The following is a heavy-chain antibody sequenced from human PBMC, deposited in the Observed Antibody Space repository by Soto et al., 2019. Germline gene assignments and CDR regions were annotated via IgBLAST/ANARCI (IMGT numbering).Heavy chain of an antibody. D-gene: IGHD6-6*01. CDR2: IIPIFGTA. CDR1: GGTFSSYA. CDR3: ARDDLEYSSSSWYGMDV. V-gene: IGHV1-69*12. Sequence: QVQLVQSGAEVKKPGSSVKVSCKASGGTFSSYAISWVRQAPGQGLEWMGGIIPIFGTANYAQKFQGRVTITADESTSTAYMELSSLRSEDTAVYYCARDDLEYSSSSWYGMDVWGQGTTVTVSS. J-gene: IGHJ6*02.